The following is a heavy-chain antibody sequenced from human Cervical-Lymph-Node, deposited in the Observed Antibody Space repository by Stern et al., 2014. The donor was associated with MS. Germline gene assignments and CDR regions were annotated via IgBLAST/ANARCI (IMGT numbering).Heavy chain of an antibody. D-gene: IGHD3-10*01. CDR1: GFNFSDYY. J-gene: IGHJ4*02. Sequence: QVQLVESGGGLVKPGGSLRLSCVASGFNFSDYYMTWIRQAPGRGLEWLSYISTGATTLFYSDSAKGRFTISRDNAKNSLYLQMNSLRAEDTAVYYCARVLFPGKVAFHAYWGQGTLVTVSS. CDR3: ARVLFPGKVAFHAY. V-gene: IGHV3-11*01. CDR2: ISTGATTL.